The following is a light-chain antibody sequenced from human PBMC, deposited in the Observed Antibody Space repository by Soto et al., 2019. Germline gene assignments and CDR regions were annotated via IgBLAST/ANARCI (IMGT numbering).Light chain of an antibody. CDR1: QTISTW. Sequence: DIQMTQSPSTLSASVGDRVIITCRASQTISTWVAWYQHKTGRAPTLLIYDAPSLEGGVPSRFSGGGSGTEFTLTISSLQPDDFATYYCHQYHTYSTFGQGTKVDIK. CDR2: DAP. V-gene: IGKV1-5*01. CDR3: HQYHTYST. J-gene: IGKJ1*01.